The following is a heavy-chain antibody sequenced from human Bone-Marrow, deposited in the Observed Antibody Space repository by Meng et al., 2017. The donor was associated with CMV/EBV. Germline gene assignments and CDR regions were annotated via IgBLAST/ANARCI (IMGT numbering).Heavy chain of an antibody. J-gene: IGHJ4*02. V-gene: IGHV1-2*02. CDR3: ARRLVREYYFDY. CDR1: GYIFTEHY. Sequence: ASVKVSCKASGYIFTEHYVHWVRQAPGEGLEWMGWVNPNSGGTNYAQKVQGRVTMTRDTSISTAYMELSRLRSDDTAVYYCARRLVREYYFDYWGQGTLVTVSS. D-gene: IGHD6-19*01. CDR2: VNPNSGGT.